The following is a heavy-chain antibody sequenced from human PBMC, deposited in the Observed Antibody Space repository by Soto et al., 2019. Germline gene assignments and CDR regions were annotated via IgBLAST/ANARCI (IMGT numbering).Heavy chain of an antibody. D-gene: IGHD5-18*01. V-gene: IGHV3-20*04. CDR2: INWNGGST. CDR3: ARGRGYSYGWYFDY. Sequence: PGGSLRLSCAASGFTFDDYGMSWVRQAPGKGLQWVSGINWNGGSTGYADSVKGRFTISRDNAKNSRYLQMNSLRAEDTALYYCARGRGYSYGWYFDYWGQGTLVTVS. J-gene: IGHJ4*02. CDR1: GFTFDDYG.